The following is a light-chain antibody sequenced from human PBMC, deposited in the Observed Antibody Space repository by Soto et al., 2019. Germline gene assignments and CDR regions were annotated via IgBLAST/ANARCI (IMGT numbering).Light chain of an antibody. Sequence: QSALTQPASVSGSAGQSIAISCTGTSSDVGGYNYVSWYQQHPGKAPKLLLSEVSKRPSGVSDRFSGSKSGNTASLPISGLQTQDEADYYCSSFTSAYTFVFGTGTKVTAL. CDR2: EVS. V-gene: IGLV2-14*01. J-gene: IGLJ1*01. CDR3: SSFTSAYTFV. CDR1: SSDVGGYNY.